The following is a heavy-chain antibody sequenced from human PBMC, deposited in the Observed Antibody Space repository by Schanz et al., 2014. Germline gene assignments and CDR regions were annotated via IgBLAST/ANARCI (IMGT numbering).Heavy chain of an antibody. CDR3: AKDRWGEGSDSAWYDY. Sequence: EVQLLESGGDLVQPGGSLRLSCVVSGFTFRGYAMSWVRQAPGKGLQWVSTISNGGGGYISYADFVKGRFTISRDNSKNTVHLQMNSLRAEDTAVYFCAKDRWGEGSDSAWYDYWGQGTLVTVSS. CDR2: ISNGGGGYI. D-gene: IGHD6-19*01. J-gene: IGHJ4*02. V-gene: IGHV3-23*01. CDR1: GFTFRGYA.